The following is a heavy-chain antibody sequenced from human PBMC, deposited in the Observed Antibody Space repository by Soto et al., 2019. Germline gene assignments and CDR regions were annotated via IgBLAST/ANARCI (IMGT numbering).Heavy chain of an antibody. Sequence: PGGSLRLSCAASGFTFSSYAMSWVRQAPGKGLEWVSAISGSGGSTYYADSVKGRFTISRDNSKNTLYLKMNSLRAEDTAVYYCARSYCSSTSCYLAPFDYWGQGTLVTVSS. D-gene: IGHD2-2*01. CDR3: ARSYCSSTSCYLAPFDY. V-gene: IGHV3-23*01. J-gene: IGHJ4*02. CDR1: GFTFSSYA. CDR2: ISGSGGST.